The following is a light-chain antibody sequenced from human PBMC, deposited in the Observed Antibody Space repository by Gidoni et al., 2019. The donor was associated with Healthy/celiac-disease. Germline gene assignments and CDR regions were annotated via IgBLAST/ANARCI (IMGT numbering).Light chain of an antibody. CDR1: QSLLHSNGYNY. CDR3: MQALQTPLT. J-gene: IGKJ4*01. V-gene: IGKV2-28*01. CDR2: LGS. Sequence: DIVMTQSPLSLPVTPGEPASISCRSSQSLLHSNGYNYLDWYLQKPGQSPQLLIYLGSNRASGVPDRFSGSESGTDFTLKISRVEAEDVGVYYCMQALQTPLTFXGXTKVXIK.